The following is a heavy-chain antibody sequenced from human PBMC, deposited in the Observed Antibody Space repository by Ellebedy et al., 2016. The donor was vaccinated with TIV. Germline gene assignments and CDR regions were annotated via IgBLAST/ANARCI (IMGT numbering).Heavy chain of an antibody. CDR2: LHSGGNT. Sequence: GGSLRLSCAASGFTVSSTYMSWVRQAPGKGLEWVSVLHSGGNTYYADSVKGRFTISRDNSKNTLFLQMNSLRAEDTAVYYRATTTGGYSTAWDEYFQHWGQGTLVTVSS. D-gene: IGHD6-19*01. CDR3: ATTTGGYSTAWDEYFQH. J-gene: IGHJ1*01. V-gene: IGHV3-53*01. CDR1: GFTVSSTY.